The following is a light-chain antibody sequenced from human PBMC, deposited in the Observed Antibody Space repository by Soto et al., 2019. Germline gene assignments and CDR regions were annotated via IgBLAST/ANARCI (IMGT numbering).Light chain of an antibody. J-gene: IGKJ5*01. Sequence: IVLTQSPGTLSLSPGERPTLSWRASQSVSGSFLAWYRHKPGQAPRLLLYDASNRAAGIPARFSGSGSGTDLTLIINRLEPEDVAIYYCQQYGGSPRITLGQGTRLEIK. CDR1: QSVSGSF. CDR3: QQYGGSPRIT. CDR2: DAS. V-gene: IGKV3-20*01.